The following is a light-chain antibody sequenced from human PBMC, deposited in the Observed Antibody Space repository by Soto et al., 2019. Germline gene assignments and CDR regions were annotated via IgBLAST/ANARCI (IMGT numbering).Light chain of an antibody. V-gene: IGKV3-20*01. J-gene: IGKJ4*01. CDR3: QQYDTSPLT. Sequence: EIVLTQSPGTLSLSPGYRATLSCRASESLGSSYLAWYQQKPGQAPRLLIYGASSRATGIPDRFSGSGSGTDFTLTISRLEPEDFAVYHCQQYDTSPLTFGGGTKVDIK. CDR1: ESLGSSY. CDR2: GAS.